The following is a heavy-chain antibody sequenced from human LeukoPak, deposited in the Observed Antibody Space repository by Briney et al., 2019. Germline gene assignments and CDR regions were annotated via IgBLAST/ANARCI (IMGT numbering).Heavy chain of an antibody. Sequence: SETLSLTCTVSGDSISTSNSYWGWIRQPPGKGLEWIGSIYYSGNTYHNASLKSRVTISVDTSKNQFSLKLSSVTAADTAVYYCARVDMITFGEGYFDYWGQGTLVTVSS. V-gene: IGHV4-39*07. CDR2: IYYSGNT. CDR3: ARVDMITFGEGYFDY. CDR1: GDSISTSNSY. D-gene: IGHD3-16*01. J-gene: IGHJ4*02.